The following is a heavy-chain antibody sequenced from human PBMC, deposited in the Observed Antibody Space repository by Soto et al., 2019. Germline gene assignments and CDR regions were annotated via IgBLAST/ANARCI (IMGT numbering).Heavy chain of an antibody. CDR1: GFTFSSYA. CDR2: ISGSGGST. V-gene: IGHV3-23*01. Sequence: EVQLLESGGGLVQPGGSLRLSCAASGFTFSSYAMSWVRQAPGKGLEWVSAISGSGGSTYYADSVKGRFTLPRDNSKNTLYLQMNSLRAEDTAVYYCAKGGEWIAVAHIDLWGQGTMVTVSS. CDR3: AKGGEWIAVAHIDL. D-gene: IGHD6-19*01. J-gene: IGHJ3*01.